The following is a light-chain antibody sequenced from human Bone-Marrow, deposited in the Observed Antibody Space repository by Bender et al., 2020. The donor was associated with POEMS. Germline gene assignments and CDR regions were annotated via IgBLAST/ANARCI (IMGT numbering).Light chain of an antibody. J-gene: IGLJ2*01. CDR3: QAWDRSTPI. V-gene: IGLV3-1*01. CDR1: KLGDKY. CDR2: QNT. Sequence: SYEVTQPPSVSVSPGHTATITCSGDKLGDKYVCWYQQKPGQSPVLVIYQNTKRPSGIPARFSGSNSGNTPTLTISGTQAMDEADYYCQAWDRSTPIFGGGTKLTVL.